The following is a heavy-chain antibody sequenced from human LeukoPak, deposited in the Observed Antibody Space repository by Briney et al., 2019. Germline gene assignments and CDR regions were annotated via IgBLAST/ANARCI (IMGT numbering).Heavy chain of an antibody. CDR3: GRNPHYADAFDT. CDR1: GFTFSNYE. Sequence: GGSLRLSCAASGFTFSNYEMNWVRQAPGKGLEWVSYINSGDSTIYYADSVKGRFTISRDNAKTSLFLQMNTLRAEDTAVYYCGRNPHYADAFDTWGQGKRLTVSS. D-gene: IGHD4-17*01. CDR2: INSGDSTI. J-gene: IGHJ3*02. V-gene: IGHV3-48*03.